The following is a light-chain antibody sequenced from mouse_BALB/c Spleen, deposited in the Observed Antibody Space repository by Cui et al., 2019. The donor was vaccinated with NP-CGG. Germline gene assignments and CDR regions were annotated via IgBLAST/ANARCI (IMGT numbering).Light chain of an antibody. CDR1: TGAVTTSNY. J-gene: IGLJ1*01. CDR2: GTN. V-gene: IGLV1*01. Sequence: QAVVTPESRTTTSPGETVTLTCRTSTGAVTTSNYANWVQEKPDHLFTGLIGGTNNRAPGVPARFSGSLIGDKAALTITGAQTEDEAIYFCALWYSNHWVFGGGTKLTVL. CDR3: ALWYSNHWV.